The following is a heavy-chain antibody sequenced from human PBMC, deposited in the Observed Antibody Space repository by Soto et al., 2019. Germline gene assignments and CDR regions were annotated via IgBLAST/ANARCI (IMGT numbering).Heavy chain of an antibody. J-gene: IGHJ4*02. D-gene: IGHD2-2*02. CDR1: GFTFSSFE. CDR3: ARDRGPNTPDY. Sequence: PGGSLRLSCVASGFTFSSFEMNWIRQAPGKGPEWIAVINPSGRTISYADSVKGRFTISRDNAENSVYLQMNSLRVDDTAVYYCARDRGPNTPDYWGQGTLVTVSS. V-gene: IGHV3-48*03. CDR2: INPSGRTI.